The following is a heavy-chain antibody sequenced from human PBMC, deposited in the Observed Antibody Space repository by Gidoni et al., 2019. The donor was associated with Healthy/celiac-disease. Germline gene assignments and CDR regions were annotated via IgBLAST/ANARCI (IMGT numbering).Heavy chain of an antibody. Sequence: EVQLVESGGVVVQPGGSLRLSCAASGFTFADYTMHWVRQAPGKGLEWVSLISWDGGSTYYADSVKGRFTISRDNSKNSLYLQMNSLRTEDTALYYCAKEFYDSSGYSLGAFDYWGQGTLVTVSS. CDR3: AKEFYDSSGYSLGAFDY. J-gene: IGHJ4*02. CDR2: ISWDGGST. V-gene: IGHV3-43*01. CDR1: GFTFADYT. D-gene: IGHD3-22*01.